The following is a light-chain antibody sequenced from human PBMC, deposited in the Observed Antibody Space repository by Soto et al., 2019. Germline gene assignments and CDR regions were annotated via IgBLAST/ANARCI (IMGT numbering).Light chain of an antibody. Sequence: EIVLTQSPGTLSLSPGERATLSCRASQSVSGRFLTWYQQKGGQAPRLLIYGASTRATGIPDRFSGSGSGTDFTLTISRLEPEDFAVYYCQHNDSSPTWTFGQGTKVEIK. CDR1: QSVSGRF. J-gene: IGKJ1*01. V-gene: IGKV3-20*01. CDR3: QHNDSSPTWT. CDR2: GAS.